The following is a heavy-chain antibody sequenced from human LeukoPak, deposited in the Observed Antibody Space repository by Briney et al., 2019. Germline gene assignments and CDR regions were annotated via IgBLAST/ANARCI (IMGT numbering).Heavy chain of an antibody. CDR3: ARIEGGTRGYNQAYYFAS. CDR1: GYSISSDYY. D-gene: IGHD5-18*01. Sequence: SETLSLTCTVSGYSISSDYYWGWIRQPPGKGLEWIGNIFHNGNTYYNPSLKSRVTMSIDTSKKQFSLKLRTATAADTAVYYCARIEGGTRGYNQAYYFASWGKEHLV. V-gene: IGHV4-38-2*02. J-gene: IGHJ4*02. CDR2: IFHNGNT.